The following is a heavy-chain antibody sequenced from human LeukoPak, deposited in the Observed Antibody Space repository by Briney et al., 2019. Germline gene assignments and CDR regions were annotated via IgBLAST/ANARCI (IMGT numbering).Heavy chain of an antibody. D-gene: IGHD3-22*01. CDR1: GFTFSSYW. Sequence: GGSLRLSCAASGFTFSSYWMSWVRQAPGKGLEWVANIKQDGSEKYYVDSVKGRFTISRDNAKSSLYLQMNSLRAEDTAVYYCARSGVTMIEGRILIWGQGTMVTVSS. CDR2: IKQDGSEK. CDR3: ARSGVTMIEGRILI. J-gene: IGHJ3*02. V-gene: IGHV3-7*01.